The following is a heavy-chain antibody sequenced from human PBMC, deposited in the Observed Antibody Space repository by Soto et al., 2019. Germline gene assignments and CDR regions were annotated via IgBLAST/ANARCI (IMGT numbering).Heavy chain of an antibody. V-gene: IGHV3-15*07. CDR2: IKSKTDGGTT. D-gene: IGHD2-15*01. CDR3: TTSTPPGVPTHPDY. CDR1: GFTFSNAW. Sequence: GGSLRLSCAASGFTFSNAWMNWVRQAPGKGLEWVGRIKSKTDGGTTDYAAPVKGRFTISRDDSKNTLYLQMNSLKTEDTAVYYCTTSTPPGVPTHPDYWGQGTLVTVSS. J-gene: IGHJ4*02.